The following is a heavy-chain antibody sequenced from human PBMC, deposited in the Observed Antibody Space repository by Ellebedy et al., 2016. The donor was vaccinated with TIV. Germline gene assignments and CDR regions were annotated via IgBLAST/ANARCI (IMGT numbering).Heavy chain of an antibody. CDR2: INSNSGDT. CDR1: GYTFTAYF. V-gene: IGHV1-2*04. D-gene: IGHD6-6*01. Sequence: ASVKVSCXASGYTFTAYFIHWVRQAPGQGLEWMGWINSNSGDTDYAQKFQGWVTLTRDISISTVYMELTSLTSDNTAVYYCARGDHQLDYGMDVWGQGTPVTVS. J-gene: IGHJ6*02. CDR3: ARGDHQLDYGMDV.